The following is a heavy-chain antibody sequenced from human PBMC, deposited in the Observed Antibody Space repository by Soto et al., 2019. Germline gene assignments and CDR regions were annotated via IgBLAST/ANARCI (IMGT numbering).Heavy chain of an antibody. Sequence: LRLSCAASGFTFSSYAMSWVRQAPGKGLEWVSAISGSGGSTYYADSVKGRFTISRDNSKNTLYLQMNSLRAEDTAVYYCANPPIRGYYYYGMDVWGQGTTVTVSS. V-gene: IGHV3-23*01. CDR3: ANPPIRGYYYYGMDV. CDR2: ISGSGGST. J-gene: IGHJ6*02. CDR1: GFTFSSYA. D-gene: IGHD3-9*01.